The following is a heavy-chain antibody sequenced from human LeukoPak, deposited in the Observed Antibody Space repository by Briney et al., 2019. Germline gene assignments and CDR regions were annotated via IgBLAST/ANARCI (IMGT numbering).Heavy chain of an antibody. D-gene: IGHD6-19*01. CDR2: ISSSSSYI. CDR3: ARDSSGWSHDAFDI. CDR1: GFTFSSYS. V-gene: IGHV3-21*01. J-gene: IGHJ3*02. Sequence: GGSLRLSCAASGFTFSSYSMNWVRQALGKGLEWVPSISSSSSYIYYADSVKGRFTISRDNAKNSLYLQMNSLRAEDTAVYYCARDSSGWSHDAFDIWGQGTMVTVSS.